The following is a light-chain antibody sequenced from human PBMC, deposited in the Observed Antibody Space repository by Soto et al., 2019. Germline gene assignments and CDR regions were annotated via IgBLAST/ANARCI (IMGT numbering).Light chain of an antibody. CDR2: EAS. J-gene: IGLJ1*01. CDR1: GSDVRTYNL. Sequence: QSALTQPASVSGSPGQPITISCTVTGSDVRTYNLVSWYQQHPGKVRKLIIYEASKRPSGVSNRFSGSQPGNTASLTVSGLQAEDEADYYCCSYAGDKTYVFGSGTKVTVL. V-gene: IGLV2-23*01. CDR3: CSYAGDKTYV.